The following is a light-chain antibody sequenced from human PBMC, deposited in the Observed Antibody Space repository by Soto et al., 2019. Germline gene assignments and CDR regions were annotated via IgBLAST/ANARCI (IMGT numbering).Light chain of an antibody. Sequence: EIVLTQSPATLSLSPGERATLSCRASQRLSASDIAWYQQKPGQAPRLLIYGASSRATGIPDRFSGSGSGTDFTLTISRLEPEDFAVYYCQQYGSSPFTFGQGTRLEIK. CDR1: QRLSASD. V-gene: IGKV3-20*01. J-gene: IGKJ5*01. CDR3: QQYGSSPFT. CDR2: GAS.